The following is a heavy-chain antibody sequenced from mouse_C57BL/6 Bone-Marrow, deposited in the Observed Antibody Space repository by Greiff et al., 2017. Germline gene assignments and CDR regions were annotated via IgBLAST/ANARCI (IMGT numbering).Heavy chain of an antibody. CDR1: GFTITGDY. CDR2: IHPADGDT. CDR3: ATTVYYFDY. Sequence: EVQLQQPGAELVRPGASVKVSCTASGFTITGDYMHWVKQRPDQGLEWIGRIHPADGDTKYTPKFQGKATMTVDTSSNTAYMQLSSLTSEDTAVYYCATTVYYFDYWGQGTTLTVSS. J-gene: IGHJ2*01. V-gene: IGHV14-1*01.